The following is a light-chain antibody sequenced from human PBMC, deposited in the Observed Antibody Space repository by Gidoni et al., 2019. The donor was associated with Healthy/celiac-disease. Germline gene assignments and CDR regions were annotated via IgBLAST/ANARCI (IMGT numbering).Light chain of an antibody. V-gene: IGKV1-39*01. J-gene: IGKJ1*01. CDR1: QSISSY. CDR2: AAS. CDR3: QQSYSTPRT. Sequence: DIQMTQSPSSLSASVGDRVTITCRASQSISSYLNWYQQKPGKAPKLLIYAASSLQSGVPSRFSGSGSGTDVTLTISSLQPEDFATYYCQQSYSTPRTVGQGTKVEIK.